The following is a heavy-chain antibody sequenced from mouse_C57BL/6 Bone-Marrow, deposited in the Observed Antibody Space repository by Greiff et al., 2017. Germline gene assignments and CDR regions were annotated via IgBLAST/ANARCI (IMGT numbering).Heavy chain of an antibody. D-gene: IGHD2-4*01. Sequence: QVQLQQPGAELVKPGASVKLSCKASGYTFTSYWMHWVKQRPGQGLEWIGMIHPNSGSTNYNEKFKSKATLTVDKSSSAAYMQLSSLTSEDSAVYYCARDYYYAMDYWGQGTSVTVSS. CDR1: GYTFTSYW. CDR2: IHPNSGST. CDR3: ARDYYYAMDY. V-gene: IGHV1-64*01. J-gene: IGHJ4*01.